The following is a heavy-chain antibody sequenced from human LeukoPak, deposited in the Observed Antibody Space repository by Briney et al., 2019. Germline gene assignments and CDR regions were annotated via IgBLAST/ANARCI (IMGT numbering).Heavy chain of an antibody. D-gene: IGHD3-22*01. CDR1: GYTFTGYY. J-gene: IGHJ4*02. CDR3: ARALRGGYYDSSGYPARY. V-gene: IGHV1-2*02. CDR2: INPNSGGT. Sequence: ASVKVSCKASGYTFTGYYMHWVRQAPGQGLEWMGWINPNSGGTNYAQKFQGRVTMTRDTSISAAYMELSRLRSDDAAVYYCARALRGGYYDSSGYPARYWGQGTLVTVSS.